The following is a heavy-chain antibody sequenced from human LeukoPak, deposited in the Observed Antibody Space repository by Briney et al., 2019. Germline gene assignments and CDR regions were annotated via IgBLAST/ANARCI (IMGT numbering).Heavy chain of an antibody. CDR3: AREAHYDILTGRGWFGP. V-gene: IGHV1-18*04. J-gene: IGHJ5*02. Sequence: ASVKVSCKASGYTFTSYGISWVRQAPGQGLEWMGWISAYNGNTNYAQKLQGRVTMTTDTSTSTAYMELRSLRSDDTAVYYCAREAHYDILTGRGWFGPWGQGTLVTVSS. CDR1: GYTFTSYG. D-gene: IGHD3-9*01. CDR2: ISAYNGNT.